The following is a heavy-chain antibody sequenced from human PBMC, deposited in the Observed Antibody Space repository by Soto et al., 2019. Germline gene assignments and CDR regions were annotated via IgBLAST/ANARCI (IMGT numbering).Heavy chain of an antibody. J-gene: IGHJ5*02. CDR1: GGSISSYY. Sequence: HVQLQASGPGLVKPSETLSLTCTVSGGSISSYYWSWIRQPPGKGLEWIGYIYYSGSTNYNPSLKRRVTISVDTSKNQFSLKLSSVTAADTAVYYCARRYSSSWYGMWFDPWGQGTLVTVSS. CDR2: IYYSGST. CDR3: ARRYSSSWYGMWFDP. V-gene: IGHV4-59*01. D-gene: IGHD6-13*01.